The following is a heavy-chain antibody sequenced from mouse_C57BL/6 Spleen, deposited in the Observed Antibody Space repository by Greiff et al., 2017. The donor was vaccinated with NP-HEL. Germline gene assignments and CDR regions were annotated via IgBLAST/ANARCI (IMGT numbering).Heavy chain of an antibody. CDR3: ARSPAQATGAWFAY. D-gene: IGHD3-2*02. Sequence: QVQLKESGPELVKPGASVKISCKASGYAFSSSWMNWVKQRPGKGLEWIGRIYPGDGDTNYNGKFKGKATLTADKSSSTAYMQLSSLTSEDSAVYFCARSPAQATGAWFAYWGQGTLVTVSA. CDR1: GYAFSSSW. J-gene: IGHJ3*01. CDR2: IYPGDGDT. V-gene: IGHV1-82*01.